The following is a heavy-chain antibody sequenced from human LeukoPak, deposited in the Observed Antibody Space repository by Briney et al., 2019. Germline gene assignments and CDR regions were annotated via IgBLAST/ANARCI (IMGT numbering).Heavy chain of an antibody. D-gene: IGHD3-22*01. V-gene: IGHV4-61*02. CDR3: ARLPPSYYYDSSGYYPAYYYYGMDV. CDR1: GGSISSGSYY. CDR2: IYTSGST. J-gene: IGHJ6*02. Sequence: PSETLSLTCTVSGGSISSGSYYWSWIRQPAGKGLEWIGRIYTSGSTNYNPSLKSRVTISVDTSKNQSSLKLSSVTAADTAVYYCARLPPSYYYDSSGYYPAYYYYGMDVWGQGTTVTVSS.